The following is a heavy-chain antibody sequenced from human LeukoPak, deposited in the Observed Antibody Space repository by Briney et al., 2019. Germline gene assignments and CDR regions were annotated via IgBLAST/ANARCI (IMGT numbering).Heavy chain of an antibody. V-gene: IGHV3-33*01. CDR1: GFIFSNYG. CDR3: ARDDYYDRSGYPGY. D-gene: IGHD3-22*01. J-gene: IGHJ4*02. CDR2: IWYDGSNK. Sequence: PGGSLRLSCVASGFIFSNYGMHWVRQAPGKGLEWVAVIWYDGSNKYYADSVKGRFTISRDNSKNTVYLQMNSLRVEDTAIYYCARDDYYDRSGYPGYWGQGTLVTVFS.